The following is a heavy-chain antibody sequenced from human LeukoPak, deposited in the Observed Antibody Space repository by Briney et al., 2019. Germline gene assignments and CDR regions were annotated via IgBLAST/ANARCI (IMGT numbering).Heavy chain of an antibody. V-gene: IGHV1-2*02. D-gene: IGHD3-9*01. J-gene: IGHJ6*02. Sequence: ASVKVSCKASGYTFTGYYMHWVRQAPGQGLEWMGWINPNSGGTNYAQKFQGRVTMTRDTSISTAYMELSRLRSDDTAVYYCARGDYDILTSYYGYYYYGMDVWGQGTTVTVSS. CDR2: INPNSGGT. CDR1: GYTFTGYY. CDR3: ARGDYDILTSYYGYYYYGMDV.